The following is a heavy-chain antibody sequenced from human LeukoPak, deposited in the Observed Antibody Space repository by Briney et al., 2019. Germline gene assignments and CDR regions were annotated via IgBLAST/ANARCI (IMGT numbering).Heavy chain of an antibody. CDR1: GSSVSSDSYF. J-gene: IGHJ4*02. CDR2: IYYSGNT. CDR3: ARGQRRLQDY. V-gene: IGHV4-61*01. Sequence: SETLSLTCTVSGSSVSSDSYFWTWIRQPPGKGLEWIGYIYYSGNTNYNPSLKSRVTISLDTSKSQISLKLSSVTAADTAVYYCARGQRRLQDYWGQGTLVTVSS.